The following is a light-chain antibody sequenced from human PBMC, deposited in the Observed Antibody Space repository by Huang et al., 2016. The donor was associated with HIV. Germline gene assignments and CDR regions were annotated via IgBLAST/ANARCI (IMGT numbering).Light chain of an antibody. J-gene: IGKJ4*01. CDR2: GAS. CDR1: QSVRSRY. Sequence: EIVLTQSPGTLSLSPGERATLSCRASQSVRSRYVGLYQQKPGQAPRRLIYGASSRATVIPDRFSGSGSGTDFTLTISRLEPEDFAVYYCQQYGSSPLTFGGGTKVEIK. V-gene: IGKV3-20*01. CDR3: QQYGSSPLT.